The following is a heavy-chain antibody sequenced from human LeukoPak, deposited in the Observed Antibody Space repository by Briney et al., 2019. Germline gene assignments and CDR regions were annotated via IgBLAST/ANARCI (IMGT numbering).Heavy chain of an antibody. CDR2: ISSSSKTI. Sequence: GGSLRPPCAASGFTFNNYSMNWVRQAPGKGLEWVSYISSSSKTIYYADSVKGRFTISRDNAKNSLYLQMNSLGAEDTAVYYCATCSSISCSRGNWFDPWGQGTLVTVSS. CDR3: ATCSSISCSRGNWFDP. CDR1: GFTFNNYS. V-gene: IGHV3-48*01. D-gene: IGHD2-2*01. J-gene: IGHJ5*02.